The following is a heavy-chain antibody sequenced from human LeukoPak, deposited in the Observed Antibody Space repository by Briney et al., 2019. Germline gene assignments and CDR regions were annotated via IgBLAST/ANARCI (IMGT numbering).Heavy chain of an antibody. D-gene: IGHD3-3*01. V-gene: IGHV1-2*04. Sequence: ASVKVSCKASGYTFTGYYMHWVRQAPGQGLEWMGWINPNSGGTNYVQKFQGWVTMTRDTSISTAYMELSRLRSDDTAVYYCARGAATNYDFWSASADYYGMDVWGQGTTVTVSS. CDR3: ARGAATNYDFWSASADYYGMDV. J-gene: IGHJ6*02. CDR1: GYTFTGYY. CDR2: INPNSGGT.